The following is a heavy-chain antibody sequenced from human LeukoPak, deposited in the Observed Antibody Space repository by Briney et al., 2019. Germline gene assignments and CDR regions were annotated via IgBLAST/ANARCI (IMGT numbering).Heavy chain of an antibody. J-gene: IGHJ4*02. CDR2: ISGSGGST. Sequence: GGSLRLSCAASGFTFSSYAMSWVRQAPGKGLEWVSGISGSGGSTYYADSVKGRFTISRDNSKNTLYLQMNSLRAEDTAEYYCAKYYGSGTPRPFDYWGQGTLVTVSS. D-gene: IGHD3-10*01. V-gene: IGHV3-23*01. CDR3: AKYYGSGTPRPFDY. CDR1: GFTFSSYA.